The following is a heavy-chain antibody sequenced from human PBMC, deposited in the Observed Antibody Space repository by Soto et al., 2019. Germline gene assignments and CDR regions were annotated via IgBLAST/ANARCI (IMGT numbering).Heavy chain of an antibody. CDR2: ISWDGGST. CDR3: AKDMRYSSSSDYYYYYGMDV. D-gene: IGHD6-6*01. J-gene: IGHJ6*02. V-gene: IGHV3-43*01. Sequence: EVQLVESGGVVVQPGGSLRLSCAASGFTFDDYTMHWVRQAPGKGLEWVSLISWDGGSTYYADSVKGRFTISRDNSKNSLYLQMNSLSTEDTALYYCAKDMRYSSSSDYYYYYGMDVWGQGTTVTVSS. CDR1: GFTFDDYT.